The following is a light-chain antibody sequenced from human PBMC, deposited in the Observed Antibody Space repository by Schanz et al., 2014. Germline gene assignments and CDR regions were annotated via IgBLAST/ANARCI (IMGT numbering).Light chain of an antibody. J-gene: IGKJ2*01. CDR2: GAS. CDR1: QSVSSD. CDR3: QQYNKWPPGT. V-gene: IGKV3D-15*01. Sequence: EIVMTQSPATLSVSPGERATLSCRASQSVSSDLAWYQHKPGQARRLLIYGASSRATGIPARFSGSGSGTEFTLTISSLQSEDFAVYYCQQYNKWPPGTFGQGTKLEI.